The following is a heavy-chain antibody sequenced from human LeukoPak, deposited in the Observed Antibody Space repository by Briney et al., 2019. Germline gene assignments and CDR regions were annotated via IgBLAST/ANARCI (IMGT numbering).Heavy chain of an antibody. D-gene: IGHD3-3*01. CDR2: IIPILGIA. CDR3: ARDGITIFGVVIATYAFDI. Sequence: GASVKVSCKASGYTFTSYYMHWVRQAPGQGLEWMGRIIPILGIANYAQKFQGRVTMTRDTSISTAYMELSRLRSDDTAVYYCARDGITIFGVVIATYAFDIWGQGTMVTVSS. V-gene: IGHV1-2*02. CDR1: GYTFTSYY. J-gene: IGHJ3*02.